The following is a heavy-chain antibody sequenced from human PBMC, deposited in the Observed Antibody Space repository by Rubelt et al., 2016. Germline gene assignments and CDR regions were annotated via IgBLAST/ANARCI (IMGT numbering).Heavy chain of an antibody. CDR3: ARGPSRTTVPEPYYFDY. V-gene: IGHV1-8*01. CDR1: GYSFTSYD. D-gene: IGHD1-7*01. J-gene: IGHJ4*02. CDR2: MNPNSGNT. Sequence: QVQLVQSGAEVKKPGASVKVSCKASGYSFTSYDINWVRQATGQGLEWTGWMNPNSGNTGYAQKFQGRGSMTRDTSIGTAYRELSSLTSEDTAVYYCARGPSRTTVPEPYYFDYWGQGALVTVSS.